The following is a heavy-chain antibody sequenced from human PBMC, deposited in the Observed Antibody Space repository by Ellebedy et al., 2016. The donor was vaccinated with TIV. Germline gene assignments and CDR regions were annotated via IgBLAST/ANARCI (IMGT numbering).Heavy chain of an antibody. J-gene: IGHJ4*02. CDR1: GFTFSSYA. CDR2: LSASGGST. D-gene: IGHD1-26*01. V-gene: IGHV3-23*01. CDR3: ARDGIVGGPTEYYFDS. Sequence: GESLKISCVGSGFTFSSYAMSWVRQAPGKGPDWVSSLSASGGSTYYADSVKGRFTISRDNAKNTLYLQMNSLRAEDTAVYYCARDGIVGGPTEYYFDSWGQGTLVTVSS.